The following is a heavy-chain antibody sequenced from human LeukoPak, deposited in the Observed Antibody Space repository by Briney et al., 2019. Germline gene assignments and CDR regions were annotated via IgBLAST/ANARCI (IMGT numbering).Heavy chain of an antibody. Sequence: GGSLRLSCAASGFTFSSYEMKWVRQAPGKGLEWVSYISSSGSTIYYADSVKGRFTISRDNSKNTVYLQMNSLRVEDTAVYYCARGDGVYVYWGQGTLVTVSS. J-gene: IGHJ4*02. V-gene: IGHV3-48*03. CDR1: GFTFSSYE. D-gene: IGHD5/OR15-5a*01. CDR3: ARGDGVYVY. CDR2: ISSSGSTI.